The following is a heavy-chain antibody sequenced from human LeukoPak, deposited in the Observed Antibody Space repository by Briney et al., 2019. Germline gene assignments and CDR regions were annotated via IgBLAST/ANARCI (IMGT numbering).Heavy chain of an antibody. CDR1: GGSISSGSYY. J-gene: IGHJ4*02. CDR3: ARGASSTVVVPAAIISSHFDY. D-gene: IGHD2-2*01. Sequence: SETLSLTCTVSGGSISSGSYYWSWIRQSAGKGLEWIGEINHSGSTNYNPSLKSRVTISVDTSKNQFSLKLSSVTAADTAVYYCARGASSTVVVPAAIISSHFDYWGQGTLVTVSS. V-gene: IGHV4-39*07. CDR2: INHSGST.